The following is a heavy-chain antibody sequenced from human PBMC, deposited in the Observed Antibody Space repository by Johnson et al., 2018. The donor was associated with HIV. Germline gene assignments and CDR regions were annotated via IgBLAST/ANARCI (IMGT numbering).Heavy chain of an antibody. J-gene: IGHJ3*02. D-gene: IGHD3-10*01. Sequence: VQLVESGGGLVQPGGSLRLSCAASGFTFSSYAMSWVRQAPGKGLEWVSVVSATGDSTYYADSVKGRFTISRDNSKNTLYVQMNSLRAEDTALYYCARDRGQRAPLCAFDIWGQGTMVTVSS. CDR1: GFTFSSYA. V-gene: IGHV3-23*04. CDR2: VSATGDST. CDR3: ARDRGQRAPLCAFDI.